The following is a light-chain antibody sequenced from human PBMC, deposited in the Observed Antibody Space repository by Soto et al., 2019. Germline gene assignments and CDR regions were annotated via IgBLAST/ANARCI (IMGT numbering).Light chain of an antibody. CDR1: QSVSSIY. CDR3: QQYGSSPPYT. J-gene: IGKJ2*01. Sequence: EIVLTQSPGTLSLSPGERATLSCRASQSVSSIYLAWYQQKPGQAPRLLIYGASSRAIGIPDRFSGSGSGTEFTLTISRLEPEDFAVYYCQQYGSSPPYTFGQGTKLEIK. V-gene: IGKV3-20*01. CDR2: GAS.